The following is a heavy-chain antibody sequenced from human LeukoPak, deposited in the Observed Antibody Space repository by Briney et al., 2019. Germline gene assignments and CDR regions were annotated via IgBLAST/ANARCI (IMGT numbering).Heavy chain of an antibody. CDR3: VKDGPITGIYLCA. CDR1: GFTFSDYV. Sequence: GGSLRLSCAASGFTFSDYVMNWVRQAPGKGLEWVSVISNADAYTSYTGSVKGRFTISRDNSKDTLYLQMNDLRAEDTAVYYCVKDGPITGIYLCAWGQGTLVTVSS. V-gene: IGHV3-23*01. J-gene: IGHJ5*02. D-gene: IGHD1-1*01. CDR2: ISNADAYT.